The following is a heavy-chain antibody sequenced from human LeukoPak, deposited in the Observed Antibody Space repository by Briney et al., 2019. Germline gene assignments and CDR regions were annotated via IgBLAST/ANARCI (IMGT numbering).Heavy chain of an antibody. CDR1: GGSFSGYY. J-gene: IGHJ5*02. V-gene: IGHV4-34*01. D-gene: IGHD3-22*01. CDR3: ARDRRSYYYESSRGNWFDP. Sequence: SETLSLTCAVYGGSFSGYYCSWIRQPPGKGLEWIGEINHSGSTNYNPSLKSRVTISVDTSKNHCSLKLSSVTAADTAVYYCARDRRSYYYESSRGNWFDPWGQGTLVTVSS. CDR2: INHSGST.